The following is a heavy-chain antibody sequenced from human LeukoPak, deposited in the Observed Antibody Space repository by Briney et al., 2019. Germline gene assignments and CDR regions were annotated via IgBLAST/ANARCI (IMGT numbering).Heavy chain of an antibody. Sequence: GGSLRLSCKVSGFTFSSYGMHWVRQAPGKGLEWVAFIRFDGSNKYYADSVKGRFTISRDNSKNTLYLQMNSLRAEDTAVYYCAKDPGDYVDSYYFDYWGQGTLVTVSS. CDR3: AKDPGDYVDSYYFDY. CDR1: GFTFSSYG. J-gene: IGHJ4*02. CDR2: IRFDGSNK. D-gene: IGHD4-17*01. V-gene: IGHV3-30*02.